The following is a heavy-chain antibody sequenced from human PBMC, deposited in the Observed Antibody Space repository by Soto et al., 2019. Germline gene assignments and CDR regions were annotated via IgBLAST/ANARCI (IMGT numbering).Heavy chain of an antibody. CDR3: ASQVISIAAAES. D-gene: IGHD6-13*01. CDR1: GGPFRSYA. J-gene: IGHJ4*02. Sequence: ASVQVSCKASGGPFRSYAVRCVRQAPGQGLEWMGGIIPIFGTANYAQKFQGRVTITADESTSTAYMELSSLRSEDTAVYYCASQVISIAAAESWGQGTLVTVPQ. V-gene: IGHV1-69*13. CDR2: IIPIFGTA.